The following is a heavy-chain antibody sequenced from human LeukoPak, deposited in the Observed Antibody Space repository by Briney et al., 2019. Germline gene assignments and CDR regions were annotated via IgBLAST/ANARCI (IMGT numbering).Heavy chain of an antibody. Sequence: SQTLSLTCTVSGGSISSGDYYWSWIRQPPGKGLEWIGYIYYSGSTYYNPSLKSRVTISVDTSKNQFSLKLSSVTAADTAVYYCARGISDYGDYFDYWGQGTLVTVSS. D-gene: IGHD4-17*01. CDR1: GGSISSGDYY. CDR3: ARGISDYGDYFDY. V-gene: IGHV4-30-4*01. J-gene: IGHJ4*02. CDR2: IYYSGST.